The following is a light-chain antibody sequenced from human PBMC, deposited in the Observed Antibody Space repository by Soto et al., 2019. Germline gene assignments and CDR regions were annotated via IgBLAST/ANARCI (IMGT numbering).Light chain of an antibody. CDR3: QQYGSSPRT. CDR2: DAS. Sequence: EIVLTQSPGTLSLSPGERATLSCRASQSVSSSYLAWYQQKPGQAPRLLIYDASSRATGIPDRFSGSGSGTDFTLTISRLEPEDFAVYYCQQYGSSPRTFGQGTKVVIK. J-gene: IGKJ1*01. CDR1: QSVSSSY. V-gene: IGKV3-20*01.